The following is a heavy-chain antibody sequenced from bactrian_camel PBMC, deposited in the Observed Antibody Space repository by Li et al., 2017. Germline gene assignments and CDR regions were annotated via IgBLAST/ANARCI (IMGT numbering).Heavy chain of an antibody. D-gene: IGHD3*01. CDR2: HYTGTATT. J-gene: IGHJ4*01. V-gene: IGHV3S1*01. Sequence: HVQLVESGGDSVQAGGSLRLSCEISLYIYSSYCMGWFRQAPGKEREAVAAHYTGTATTYIADSVKGRFTISRDDAKNTLYLQLNSLKTEDTAMYYCTKETAWVGYHEFAEHWGQGTQVTVS. CDR1: LYIYSSYC. CDR3: TKETAWVGYHEFAEH.